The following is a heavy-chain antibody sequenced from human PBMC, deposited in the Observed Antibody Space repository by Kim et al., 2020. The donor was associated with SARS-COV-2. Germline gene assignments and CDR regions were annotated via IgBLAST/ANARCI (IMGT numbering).Heavy chain of an antibody. J-gene: IGHJ6*02. CDR3: AREYGDYDDYYYYYGMDV. D-gene: IGHD4-17*01. Sequence: SETLSLTCTVSGGSISSSSYYWGWIRQPPGKGLEWIGSIYYSGSTYYNPSLKSRVTISVDTSKNQFSLKLSSVTAADTAVYYCAREYGDYDDYYYYYGMDVWGQGTTVTVSS. V-gene: IGHV4-39*07. CDR2: IYYSGST. CDR1: GGSISSSSYY.